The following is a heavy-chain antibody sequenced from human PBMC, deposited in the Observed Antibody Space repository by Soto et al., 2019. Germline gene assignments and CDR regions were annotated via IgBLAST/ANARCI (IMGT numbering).Heavy chain of an antibody. CDR2: IYSGGST. Sequence: EVQLVEAGGGLVQPGGSLRLSCAASGFTVSSNYMSWVRQAPGKGLEWVSVIYSGGSTYYADSVKGRFTISRDNSKNTLYLQMNSLRAEDTAVYYCARHGPYVHMVDYWGQGTLVTVSS. J-gene: IGHJ4*02. V-gene: IGHV3-66*04. CDR1: GFTVSSNY. CDR3: ARHGPYVHMVDY. D-gene: IGHD2-21*01.